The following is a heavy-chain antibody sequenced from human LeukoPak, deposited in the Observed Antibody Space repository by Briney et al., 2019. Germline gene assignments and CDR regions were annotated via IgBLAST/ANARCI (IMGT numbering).Heavy chain of an antibody. CDR2: ISYDGSNK. J-gene: IGHJ4*02. CDR1: GFTFSSYG. D-gene: IGHD3-3*01. CDR3: AKDLYLRDFWGGYFDY. Sequence: GGSLRLSCAASGFTFSSYGMHWVRQAPGKGLEWVAVISYDGSNKYYADSVKGRFTISRDNSKNTLYLQMNSLRAEDTAVFYCAKDLYLRDFWGGYFDYWGQGIPVTVSS. V-gene: IGHV3-30*18.